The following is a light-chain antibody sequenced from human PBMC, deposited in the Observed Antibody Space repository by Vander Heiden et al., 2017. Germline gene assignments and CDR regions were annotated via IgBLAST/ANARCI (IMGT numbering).Light chain of an antibody. CDR2: AAA. CDR3: QNHDSACPRT. V-gene: IGKV1-27*01. CDR1: QAISNY. Sequence: DIKMTQSPSSLSASVADRAAITRRAGQAISNYLAWYQQKPGKDPQVLIYAAAILQAGVPSRSSGSRSWTDYSLTIISLQPEDVVTYYCQNHDSACPRTFGQGTRLEIK. J-gene: IGKJ5*01.